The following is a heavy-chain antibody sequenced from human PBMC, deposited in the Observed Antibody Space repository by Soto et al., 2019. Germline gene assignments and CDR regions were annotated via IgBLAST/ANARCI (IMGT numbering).Heavy chain of an antibody. CDR3: ARGTVTTSNAVDY. Sequence: QVQLQESGPGLVKPSQTLSLTCTVSGCSISSGGYYWSWIRQHPGKGLEWIGYIYYIGSTYYNPSLKSRVTISVDTSKNQFSLKLSSVTAADTAVYYCARGTVTTSNAVDYWGQGTLVTVSS. CDR1: GCSISSGGYY. D-gene: IGHD4-17*01. V-gene: IGHV4-31*03. J-gene: IGHJ4*02. CDR2: IYYIGST.